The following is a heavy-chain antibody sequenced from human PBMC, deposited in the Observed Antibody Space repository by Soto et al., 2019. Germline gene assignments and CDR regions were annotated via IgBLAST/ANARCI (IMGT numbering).Heavy chain of an antibody. V-gene: IGHV4-4*02. Sequence: QVRLQESGPGLVKPSGTLSLTCLVSGGSMSSPNWWTWVRQAPVKGLEWIAEIHHSGATNYSPSLKSRAVISIDESNNQFSLQRTSVPAADTAVYYCATGSPYYYGSGGMWDSWGRGALVTVSS. D-gene: IGHD3-10*01. CDR3: ATGSPYYYGSGGMWDS. CDR1: GGSMSSPNW. CDR2: IHHSGAT. J-gene: IGHJ4*02.